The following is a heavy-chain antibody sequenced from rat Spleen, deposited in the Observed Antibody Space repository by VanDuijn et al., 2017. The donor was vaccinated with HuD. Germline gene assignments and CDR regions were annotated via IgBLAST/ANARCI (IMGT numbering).Heavy chain of an antibody. CDR1: GFTFSNYD. Sequence: EVQLVESGGGLVQPGRSLKLSCAASGFTFSNYDMAWVRQAPTKGLEWIASISTGGGNTYYRDSVKGRFTISRDNAKNTQYLQMDSLRSEDKATYYCARLRYYDGSYYSWLLSNFFDYWGQGVMVTVSS. J-gene: IGHJ2*01. CDR2: ISTGGGNT. CDR3: ARLRYYDGSYYSWLLSNFFDY. V-gene: IGHV5S13*01. D-gene: IGHD1-12*02.